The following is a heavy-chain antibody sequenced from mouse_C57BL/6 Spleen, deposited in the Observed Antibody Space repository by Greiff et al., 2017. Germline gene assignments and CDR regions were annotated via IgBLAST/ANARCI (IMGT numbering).Heavy chain of an antibody. Sequence: VQRVESGPELVKPGASVKISCKASGYAFSSSWMNWVKQRPGKGLEWIGRIYPGDGDTNYNGKFKGKATLTADKSSSTAYMQLSSLTSEDSAVYFCARDGSSLDYWGQGTTLTVSS. CDR1: GYAFSSSW. J-gene: IGHJ2*01. D-gene: IGHD1-1*01. CDR3: ARDGSSLDY. V-gene: IGHV1-82*01. CDR2: IYPGDGDT.